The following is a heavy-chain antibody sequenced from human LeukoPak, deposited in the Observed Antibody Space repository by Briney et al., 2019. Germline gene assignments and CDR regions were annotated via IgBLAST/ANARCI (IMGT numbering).Heavy chain of an antibody. V-gene: IGHV3-30*04. CDR3: FSSGWSGDYY. CDR2: ISHDGSKE. D-gene: IGHD6-19*01. Sequence: GGSLRLSCVASGFTFRTSAMHWVRQAPGKGLEWVAVISHDGSKENHADSVKGRFTISRDNSKNMVYLQMNGLRNEDTAVFYCFSSGWSGDYYWGQGSLVIVSS. J-gene: IGHJ4*02. CDR1: GFTFRTSA.